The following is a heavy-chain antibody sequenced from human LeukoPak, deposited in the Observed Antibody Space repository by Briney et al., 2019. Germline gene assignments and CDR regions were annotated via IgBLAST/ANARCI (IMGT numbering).Heavy chain of an antibody. J-gene: IGHJ4*02. V-gene: IGHV3-15*01. CDR2: FKSKTDGGTT. CDR1: GFTFSSYA. Sequence: GGSLRLSCAASGFTFSSYAMSWVRQAPGKGLEWVGRFKSKTDGGTTDYAAPVKGRFTVSRDDSKNTFYLQMNSLKTEDTAVYYCTTDPTYWGRGTLVTVSS. CDR3: TTDPTY.